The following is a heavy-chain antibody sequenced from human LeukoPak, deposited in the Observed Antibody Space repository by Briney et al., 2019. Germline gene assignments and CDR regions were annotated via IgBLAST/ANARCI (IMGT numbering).Heavy chain of an antibody. CDR2: IYPGDSDT. D-gene: IGHD2-15*01. J-gene: IGHJ4*02. CDR1: GYSFTSYW. V-gene: IGHV5-51*01. CDR3: ARLSSLYCSGGSCYARY. Sequence: GASLKISCKGSGYSFTSYWIGWVRQMPGKGLEWVGIIYPGDSDTRYSPSFPAQVPISAYNSISTAYLQWSSLKASDTAMYYCARLSSLYCSGGSCYARYWGQGTLVTVSS.